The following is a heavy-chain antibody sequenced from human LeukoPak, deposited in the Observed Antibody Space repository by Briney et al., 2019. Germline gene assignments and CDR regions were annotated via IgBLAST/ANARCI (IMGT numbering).Heavy chain of an antibody. CDR1: GYTFTSYG. CDR2: ISAYNGNT. CDR3: ARVRDVYCSSTSCYPIEYFQH. V-gene: IGHV1-18*01. Sequence: ASVKVSCKASGYTFTSYGIRWVRQAPGQGLEWMGWISAYNGNTNYAQKLQGRVTMTTDTSTSTAYMELRSLRSDDTAVYYCARVRDVYCSSTSCYPIEYFQHWGQGTLVTVSS. D-gene: IGHD2-2*01. J-gene: IGHJ1*01.